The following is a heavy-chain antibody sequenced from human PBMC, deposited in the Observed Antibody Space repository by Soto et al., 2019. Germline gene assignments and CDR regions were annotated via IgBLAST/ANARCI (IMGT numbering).Heavy chain of an antibody. V-gene: IGHV3-74*01. CDR3: ARGWFGPDV. CDR1: EFTFSGRS. CDR2: IDKVGTDS. D-gene: IGHD3-10*01. Sequence: EVQLVESGGGLVQPGGSLRLSCAASEFTFSGRSVHWVRQAPGKGLVWVSGIDKVGTDSTYADSVKGRFISSRDNAKNTVYLQMNSLRVEDTAVYYCARGWFGPDVWGKRDHGHRLL. J-gene: IGHJ6*03.